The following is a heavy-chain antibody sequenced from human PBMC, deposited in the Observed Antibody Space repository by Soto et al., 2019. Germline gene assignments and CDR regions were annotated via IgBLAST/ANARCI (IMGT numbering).Heavy chain of an antibody. CDR1: GYSITAGGYY. CDR2: FYSSGSI. J-gene: IGHJ5*02. V-gene: IGHV4-31*03. D-gene: IGHD6-19*01. CDR3: ARMYSSGSGWFHP. Sequence: LQESGPGLVKPSQTLSLTCFVSGYSITAGGYYWSWLRHLPGKGLEWIGSFYSSGSIIYNPSLRSRVSISGDTSSNHFSMSMTSVTGADTGRYYCARMYSSGSGWFHPWGQGTLVTVSS.